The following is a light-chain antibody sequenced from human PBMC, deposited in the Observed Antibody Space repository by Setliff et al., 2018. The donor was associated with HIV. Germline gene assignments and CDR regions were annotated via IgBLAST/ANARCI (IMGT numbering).Light chain of an antibody. V-gene: IGLV2-14*02. Sequence: QSALTQPASVSGSPGQSITISCTGTSSDIGRYNLVSWYQQYPGKAPKLMIYQATKRPSGVSNRFSGSKSGNTASLTISELQTEDEANYYCGSYTLTSTVIFGGGTKVTVL. J-gene: IGLJ2*01. CDR3: GSYTLTSTVI. CDR2: QAT. CDR1: SSDIGRYNL.